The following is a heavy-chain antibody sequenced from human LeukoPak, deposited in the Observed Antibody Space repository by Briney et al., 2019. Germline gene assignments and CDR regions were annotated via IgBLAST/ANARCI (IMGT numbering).Heavy chain of an antibody. Sequence: SETLSLTCTVSGGSISSSSYYWGWIRQPPGKGLEWIGSIYYSGSTYYNPSLKSRVTISVDTSKNQFSLKLSSVTAADTAVYYCARTVYSGYVKHYFDYWGQGTLVSVSS. V-gene: IGHV4-39*07. J-gene: IGHJ4*02. CDR2: IYYSGST. CDR1: GGSISSSSYY. CDR3: ARTVYSGYVKHYFDY. D-gene: IGHD5-12*01.